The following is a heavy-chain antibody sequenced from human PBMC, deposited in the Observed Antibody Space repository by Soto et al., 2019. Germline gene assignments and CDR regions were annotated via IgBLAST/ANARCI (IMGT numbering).Heavy chain of an antibody. CDR3: ARLACSTSCSYMLFDP. D-gene: IGHD2-2*01. Sequence: ASVKVSCKASGYTFTSYGISWVRQAPGQGLEWMGWISAYNGNTNYAQKLQGRVTMTTDTSTSTAYMELRSLRSDDTAVYYCARLACSTSCSYMLFDPWGQGTLVTVSS. CDR2: ISAYNGNT. CDR1: GYTFTSYG. J-gene: IGHJ5*02. V-gene: IGHV1-18*01.